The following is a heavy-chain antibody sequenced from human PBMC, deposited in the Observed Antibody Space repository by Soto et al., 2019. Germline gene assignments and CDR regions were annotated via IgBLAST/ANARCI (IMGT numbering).Heavy chain of an antibody. J-gene: IGHJ5*02. Sequence: SETIRHTYTVSGGSIRDVGDPRICIRQPPGKGLEWIGYIYYSGSTNYNPSLKSRVTISLDTSKNQFSLKLSSVTAADSAVYSCARLGGYYQSLDPWGQGTLVTVSS. V-gene: IGHV4-61*08. CDR2: IYYSGST. D-gene: IGHD3-22*01. CDR3: ARLGGYYQSLDP. CDR1: GGSIRDVGDP.